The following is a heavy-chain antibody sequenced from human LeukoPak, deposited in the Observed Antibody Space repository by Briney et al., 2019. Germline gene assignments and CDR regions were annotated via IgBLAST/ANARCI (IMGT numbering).Heavy chain of an antibody. J-gene: IGHJ4*02. CDR3: ARDLSYYDSSGY. CDR1: GFTFSSYA. Sequence: PGGSLRLSCAASGFTFSSYAMSWVRQAPGKGLEWVSAISGSGGSTYYADSVKGRFTISRDNSKNTLYLQMNSLRAEDTAVYYCARDLSYYDSSGYWGQGTLVTVSS. D-gene: IGHD3-22*01. CDR2: ISGSGGST. V-gene: IGHV3-23*01.